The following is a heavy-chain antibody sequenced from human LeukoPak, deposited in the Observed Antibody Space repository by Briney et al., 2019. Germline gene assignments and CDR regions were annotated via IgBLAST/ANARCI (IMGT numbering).Heavy chain of an antibody. V-gene: IGHV3-9*01. D-gene: IGHD2-2*01. CDR2: ISWIGGSI. CDR3: AKTAEKYCSSTSCYFGVYFDY. CDR1: GFTFDDYA. Sequence: GGCLRLSCAASGFTFDDYAMGWVRQAPGKGLGWVSGISWIGGSIGYADSVKGRFTISRDNAKNSLYLQMNSLRAEDTALYYCAKTAEKYCSSTSCYFGVYFDYWGQGTLVTVSS. J-gene: IGHJ4*02.